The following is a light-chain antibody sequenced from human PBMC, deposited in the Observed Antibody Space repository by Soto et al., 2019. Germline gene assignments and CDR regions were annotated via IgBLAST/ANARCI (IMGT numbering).Light chain of an antibody. V-gene: IGLV2-11*01. CDR2: DVS. CDR1: SSDVGTYNY. J-gene: IGLJ2*01. CDR3: CSYSGSSTIVV. Sequence: QSVLTQPRSVSGSPGQSVTISCTGTSSDVGTYNYVSWYQQHPGKAPKLMIYDVSQRPSGVPDRFSGSKSGNTASLTISGLQAEDEADYYCCSYSGSSTIVVFGGGTKLTVL.